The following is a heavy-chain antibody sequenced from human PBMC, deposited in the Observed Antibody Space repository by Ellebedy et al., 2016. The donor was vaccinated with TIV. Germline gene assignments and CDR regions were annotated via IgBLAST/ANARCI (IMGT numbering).Heavy chain of an antibody. CDR1: GFTFSTYW. D-gene: IGHD2/OR15-2a*01. Sequence: GESLKISCAASGFTFSTYWMSWVRQAPGKGLELVAKIKEDGSLKYYVDAVKGRFAISRDNSKDTLYLQLDRLRAEDTARYYCVKRIGMSGGYFDYWGQGTLVTVSS. CDR3: VKRIGMSGGYFDY. CDR2: IKEDGSLK. V-gene: IGHV3-7*03. J-gene: IGHJ4*02.